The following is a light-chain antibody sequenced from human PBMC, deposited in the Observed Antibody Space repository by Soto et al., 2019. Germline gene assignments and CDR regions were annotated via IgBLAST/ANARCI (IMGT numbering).Light chain of an antibody. CDR2: GVS. CDR1: QRLSASD. V-gene: IGKV3-20*01. CDR3: QQYGNSPT. J-gene: IGKJ1*01. Sequence: EIVLTQSPGTLSLSPGQRATLSCRASQRLSASDIAWYQQKPGQAPKFLIYGVSSRATGIPDRFSGSGSGTDFTLTISRLEPEDFAVYYCQQYGNSPTFGPGTKVDIK.